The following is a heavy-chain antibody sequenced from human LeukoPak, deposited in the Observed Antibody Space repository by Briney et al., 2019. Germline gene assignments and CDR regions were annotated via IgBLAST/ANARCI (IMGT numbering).Heavy chain of an antibody. CDR2: INHSGST. CDR1: GGSFSGYY. CDR3: ARCGYYLDY. V-gene: IGHV4-34*01. J-gene: IGHJ4*02. D-gene: IGHD6-25*01. Sequence: SETLSLTCAVYGGSFSGYYWSWIRQPPGKGLEWIGEINHSGSTNYNPSLKSRVTISVDTSKNQFSLKLSSVTAADTAAYYCARCGYYLDYWGQGTLVTVSS.